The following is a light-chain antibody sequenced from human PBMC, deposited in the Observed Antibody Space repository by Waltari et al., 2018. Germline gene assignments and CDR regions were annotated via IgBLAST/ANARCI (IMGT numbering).Light chain of an antibody. V-gene: IGKV3D-7*01. Sequence: EIVMTQSPATLSLSPGERATLSCRASQSVSGSDLSWYQQKPGQAPRLLIYGASTRATGIPARFSGSGSGTDFTLTISSLQPEDFAVYYCQQDYNFPWTFGQGTKLEIK. J-gene: IGKJ2*01. CDR2: GAS. CDR1: QSVSGSD. CDR3: QQDYNFPWT.